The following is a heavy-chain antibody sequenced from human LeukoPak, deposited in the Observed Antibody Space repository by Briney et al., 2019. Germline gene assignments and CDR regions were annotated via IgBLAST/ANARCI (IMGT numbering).Heavy chain of an antibody. V-gene: IGHV3-7*01. CDR1: GFTFSTYS. CDR2: IKQDGSEK. J-gene: IGHJ4*02. D-gene: IGHD3-9*01. Sequence: PGGSLRLSCAASGFTFSTYSMSWVRQAPGKGLEWVANIKQDGSEKYYVDSVKGRFTISRDNAKNSLYLQMNSLRAEDTAVYYCASANILTPNYWGQGTLVTVSS. CDR3: ASANILTPNY.